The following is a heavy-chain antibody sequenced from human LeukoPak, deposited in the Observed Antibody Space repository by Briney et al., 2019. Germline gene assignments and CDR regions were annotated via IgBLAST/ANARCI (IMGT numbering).Heavy chain of an antibody. CDR1: GFTFRTYW. D-gene: IGHD5-18*01. CDR3: ARGGKLEPTAMAT. CDR2: INPDCSST. J-gene: IGHJ5*02. V-gene: IGHV3-74*01. Sequence: PGGSLRLSCVASGFTFRTYWMYWVRQAPGKGLVWLSRINPDCSSTTYVDSVKRRFNISTDNAKNFYYLQINSLKAQDTAFYYFARGGKLEPTAMATWGQGTLVVVSS.